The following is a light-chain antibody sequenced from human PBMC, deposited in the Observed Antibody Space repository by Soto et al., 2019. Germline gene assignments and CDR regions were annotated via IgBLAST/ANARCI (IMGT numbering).Light chain of an antibody. CDR3: ATWDDSMSGV. J-gene: IGLJ2*01. Sequence: QSVLTQPPSASGTPGQRVTISCSGSSSNIGSNYVYWYQQFPGTAPKLLINRNDQRPSGVPDRFSGSKSGTSASLAISGLLPEDEADYYCATWDDSMSGVFGGGTKLTVL. CDR1: SSNIGSNY. V-gene: IGLV1-47*01. CDR2: RND.